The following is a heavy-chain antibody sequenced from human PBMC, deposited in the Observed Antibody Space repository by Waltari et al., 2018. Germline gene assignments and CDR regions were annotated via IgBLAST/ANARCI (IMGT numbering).Heavy chain of an antibody. CDR2: ITSGGST. CDR1: GFTFSDYA. V-gene: IGHV3-23*01. J-gene: IGHJ4*02. CDR3: AKLHYDTSGYYGKVDY. Sequence: EVQLLESGGGLVQPGGSLRLSCAASGFTFSDYAMSWVRQAPGKVLGYVSSITSGGSTDYADSVKGRFAISRDNSKNTLYLQMNSLGAEDTAVYYCAKLHYDTSGYYGKVDYWGQGTLVTVSS. D-gene: IGHD3-22*01.